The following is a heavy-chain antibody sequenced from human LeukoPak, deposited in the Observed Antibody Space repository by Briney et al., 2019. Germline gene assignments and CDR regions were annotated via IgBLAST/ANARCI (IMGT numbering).Heavy chain of an antibody. D-gene: IGHD4-17*01. J-gene: IGHJ1*01. CDR1: GFTFSSYG. CDR2: IHYDGSNK. V-gene: IGHV3-30*02. Sequence: GGSLRLSCAASGFTFSSYGMYWVRQAPGKGLEWVAFIHYDGSNKYYADSVKGRFTISRDNSKNTLYLQMNSLRAEDTAVYYCAKGGGDYGDYMYFQHWGQGTLVTVSS. CDR3: AKGGGDYGDYMYFQH.